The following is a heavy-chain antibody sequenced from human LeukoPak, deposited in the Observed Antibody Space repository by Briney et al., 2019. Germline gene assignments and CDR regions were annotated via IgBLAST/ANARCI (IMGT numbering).Heavy chain of an antibody. D-gene: IGHD3-9*01. V-gene: IGHV4-30-2*01. CDR1: GGSISSGGYS. J-gene: IGHJ4*02. CDR3: ARGSNYDILTGKGYFDY. CDR2: IYHSGST. Sequence: SQTLSLTCAVSGGSISSGGYSWSWIRQPPGKGLEWLGYIYHSGSTYYNPSLKSRVTISVDRSKNQFSLKLSSVTAADTAVYYCARGSNYDILTGKGYFDYWGQGTLVTVSS.